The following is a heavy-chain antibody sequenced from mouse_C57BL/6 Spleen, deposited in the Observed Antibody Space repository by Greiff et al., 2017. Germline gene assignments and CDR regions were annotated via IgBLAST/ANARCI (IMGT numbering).Heavy chain of an antibody. J-gene: IGHJ4*01. CDR2: IYPGSGNT. CDR1: GYTFTDYY. Sequence: VKLQESGAELVRPGASVKLSCKASGYTFTDYYINWVKQRPGQGLEWIARIYPGSGNTYYNEKFKGKATLTAEKSSSTAYMQLSSLTSEDSAVYFCARIAGYSYYYAMDYWGQGTSVTVSS. D-gene: IGHD2-12*01. V-gene: IGHV1-76*01. CDR3: ARIAGYSYYYAMDY.